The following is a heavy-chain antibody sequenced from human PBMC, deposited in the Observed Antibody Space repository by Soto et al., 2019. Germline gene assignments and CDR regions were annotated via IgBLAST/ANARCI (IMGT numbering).Heavy chain of an antibody. J-gene: IGHJ6*02. CDR3: AIDDWSHYGDYVYYYYGMDV. V-gene: IGHV3-21*01. CDR2: ISSSSSYI. CDR1: GFTFSSYS. D-gene: IGHD4-17*01. Sequence: GGSLRLSCAASGFTFSSYSMNWVRQAPGKGLEWVSSISSSSSYIYYADLVMGRFTISRDNVNISLFLQMNSLRAEDTAVYYFAIDDWSHYGDYVYYYYGMDVWGQGTTVTVSS.